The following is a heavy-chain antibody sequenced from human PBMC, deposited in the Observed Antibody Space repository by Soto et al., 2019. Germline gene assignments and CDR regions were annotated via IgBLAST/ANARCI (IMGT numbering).Heavy chain of an antibody. D-gene: IGHD1-26*01. CDR3: ASPPLPDSGCASGMDV. Sequence: GESLKISCKGSGYSFTSYWIGWVRQMPGKGLEWMGIIYPGDSDTRYSPSFQGQVTISADKSISTAYLQWSSLKASDTAMYYCASPPLPDSGCASGMDVWGQGTRVTVSS. CDR2: IYPGDSDT. CDR1: GYSFTSYW. V-gene: IGHV5-51*01. J-gene: IGHJ6*02.